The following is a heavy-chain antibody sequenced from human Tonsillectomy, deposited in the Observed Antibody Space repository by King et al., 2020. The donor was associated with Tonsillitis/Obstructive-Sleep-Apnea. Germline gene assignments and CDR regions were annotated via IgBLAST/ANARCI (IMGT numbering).Heavy chain of an antibody. J-gene: IGHJ4*02. D-gene: IGHD3-16*02. CDR3: AKVVVVVPVTPYYFDS. Sequence: VQLVESGGSLVQPGGSLRLSCAASGFTFSNYAMTWVRQAPGKGLEWVSSISASGFSTYYADSVKGRFTISRDNSKNTLSLQMNSLRAEDTAFYYCAKVVVVVPVTPYYFDSWGKGTLVTVSS. V-gene: IGHV3-23*04. CDR2: ISASGFST. CDR1: GFTFSNYA.